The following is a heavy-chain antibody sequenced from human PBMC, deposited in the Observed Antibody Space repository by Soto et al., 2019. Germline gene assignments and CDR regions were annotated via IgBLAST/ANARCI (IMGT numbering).Heavy chain of an antibody. CDR3: ARHSIQAGLFDS. CDR1: GFTVSNSF. D-gene: IGHD2-2*02. CDR2: IFGGGDT. V-gene: IGHV3-53*02. Sequence: EVQLVGTGGGLIQTGGSLRLSCTASGFTVSNSFLSWVRQAPGKGLEWVSAIFGGGDTYYSDSVKGRFTISRDNSRNTLYLQMTSLRAEDTAVYYCARHSIQAGLFDSWGQGTLVTVSS. J-gene: IGHJ4*02.